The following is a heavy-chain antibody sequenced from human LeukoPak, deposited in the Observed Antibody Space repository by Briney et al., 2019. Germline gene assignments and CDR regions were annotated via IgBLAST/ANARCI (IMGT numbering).Heavy chain of an antibody. CDR3: ARDGLVRGVIIYAYFDY. V-gene: IGHV3-30*04. D-gene: IGHD3-10*01. Sequence: PGGSLRLSCAASGFTFSSYAMHWVRQAPGKGLEWVAVISYDGSNKYYADSVKGRFTISRDNSKNTLYLQMNSLRAEDTAVYYCARDGLVRGVIIYAYFDYWGQGTLVTVSS. CDR2: ISYDGSNK. J-gene: IGHJ4*02. CDR1: GFTFSSYA.